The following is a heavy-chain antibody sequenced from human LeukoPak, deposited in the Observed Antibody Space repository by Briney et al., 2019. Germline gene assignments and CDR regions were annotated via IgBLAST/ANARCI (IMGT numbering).Heavy chain of an antibody. CDR1: GASISTYY. CDR3: ARGDILTGYYSFGY. Sequence: SETLSLTCTVSGASISTYYWSWIRQPPGKGLEWIGYIFYSGSTNYNPSLKSRVTISVDTSKNQFSLKMSSMTAAVTAVYYCARGDILTGYYSFGYWGQGTLVTVSS. CDR2: IFYSGST. D-gene: IGHD3-9*01. V-gene: IGHV4-59*08. J-gene: IGHJ4*02.